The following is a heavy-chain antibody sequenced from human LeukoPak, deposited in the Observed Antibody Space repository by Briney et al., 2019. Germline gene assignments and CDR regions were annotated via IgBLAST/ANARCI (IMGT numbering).Heavy chain of an antibody. J-gene: IGHJ6*03. D-gene: IGHD2-15*01. CDR2: INPNSGDT. CDR3: ARDLPDCSGGSCSYFYYYMDV. V-gene: IGHV1-2*06. Sequence: ASVKVSCKAAGYSFIDYYMHWVRQAPGQGLEWVGRINPNSGDTNYAQKFQGRVTMTRDTSISTAYMEPSGLRSDDTAVYYCARDLPDCSGGSCSYFYYYMDVWGKGTTVTVPS. CDR1: GYSFIDYY.